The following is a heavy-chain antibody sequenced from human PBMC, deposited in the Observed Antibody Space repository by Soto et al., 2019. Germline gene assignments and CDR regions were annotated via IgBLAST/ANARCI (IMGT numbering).Heavy chain of an antibody. V-gene: IGHV1-46*01. CDR1: GYTFTSYY. D-gene: IGHD3-16*01. CDR2: INPSGGST. J-gene: IGHJ4*02. Sequence: QVQLVQSGAEVKKPGASVKVSCKASGYTFTSYYMHWVRQAPGQGLEWMGIINPSGGSTSYAQKCRGRFTIPRNTPTGTVYRELSSVGPEDTAVYYCARAVRGWGAEDWGRGPLVPVPS. CDR3: ARAVRGWGAED.